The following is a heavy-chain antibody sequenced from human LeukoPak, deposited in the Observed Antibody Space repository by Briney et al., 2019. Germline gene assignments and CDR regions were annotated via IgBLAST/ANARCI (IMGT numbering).Heavy chain of an antibody. V-gene: IGHV4-59*01. Sequence: SETLSLTCTVSGGSISSCYWSWIRQPPGKGLEWIGYIYYSGSTNYNPSLKSRVTISVDTSKNQFSLKLSSVTAADTAVYYCARMNLEEGDYFDYWGQGTLVTVSS. CDR1: GGSISSCY. CDR3: ARMNLEEGDYFDY. CDR2: IYYSGST. J-gene: IGHJ4*02. D-gene: IGHD5-24*01.